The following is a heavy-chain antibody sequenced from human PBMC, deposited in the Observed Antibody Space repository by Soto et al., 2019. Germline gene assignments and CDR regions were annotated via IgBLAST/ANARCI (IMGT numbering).Heavy chain of an antibody. V-gene: IGHV3-33*01. Sequence: QVQLVESGGGVVQPGRSLRLSCAASGFTFSSYGMHWVRQAPGKGLEWVAVIWYDGSNKYYADSVKGRFTISRDNSKNTLYLQMNSLRAEDTAVYYCARAAEYDILTGYGPDAFDIWGQGTMVTVSS. CDR2: IWYDGSNK. CDR3: ARAAEYDILTGYGPDAFDI. J-gene: IGHJ3*02. D-gene: IGHD3-9*01. CDR1: GFTFSSYG.